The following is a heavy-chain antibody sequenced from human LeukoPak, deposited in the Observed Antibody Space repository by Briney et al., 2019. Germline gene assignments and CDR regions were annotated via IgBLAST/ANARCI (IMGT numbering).Heavy chain of an antibody. J-gene: IGHJ5*02. Sequence: GGSLRLSCAASGFTFSAYWMTWVRQAPGKGLEWVADIKEDGSGKYYVDSVKCRFTISRDNAKSSLYLQMNSPRAEDTAVYYCARNRGDGGYYCGWYDHWGQGTLVTVSS. CDR2: IKEDGSGK. V-gene: IGHV3-7*01. CDR1: GFTFSAYW. CDR3: ARNRGDGGYYCGWYDH. D-gene: IGHD5-12*01.